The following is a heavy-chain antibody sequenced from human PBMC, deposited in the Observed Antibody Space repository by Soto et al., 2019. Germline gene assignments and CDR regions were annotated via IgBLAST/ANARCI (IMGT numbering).Heavy chain of an antibody. J-gene: IGHJ4*02. V-gene: IGHV3-7*03. CDR3: ARDGPCPSSTSCCYFDY. Sequence: GSVRLSFAASGFTFSRYWMNWGRRTPGKGLEWVPNINQDRSGTYYVDSVQGRFTISRDNAKNSLYLEINRLRAEDTAVYYCARDGPCPSSTSCCYFDYWGQGTLVTVSS. D-gene: IGHD2-2*01. CDR1: GFTFSRYW. CDR2: INQDRSGT.